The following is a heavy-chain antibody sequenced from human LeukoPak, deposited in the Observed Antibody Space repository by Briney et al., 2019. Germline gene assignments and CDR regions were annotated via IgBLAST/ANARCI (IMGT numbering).Heavy chain of an antibody. J-gene: IGHJ4*02. CDR3: ARSTGNYRELDY. CDR1: DGSISNYY. Sequence: SETLSLTCTDSDGSISNYYWSWIRQPPGKGPEWIGHISYSGSTNYNPSLKSRVTISVDTSKNQFSLRLRSVTAADTAVYYCARSTGNYRELDYWGQGTLVTVSS. CDR2: ISYSGST. D-gene: IGHD3-9*01. V-gene: IGHV4-59*08.